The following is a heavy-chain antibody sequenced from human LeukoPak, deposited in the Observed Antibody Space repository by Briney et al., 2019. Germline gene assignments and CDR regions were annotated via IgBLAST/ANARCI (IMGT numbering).Heavy chain of an antibody. CDR1: GYTFTSYD. J-gene: IGHJ6*02. D-gene: IGHD3-10*01. CDR3: ARGPYGSGSYYGYYYGMDV. CDR2: MNPNSGNT. Sequence: ASVKVSCKASGYTFTSYDINWVRQATGQGLEWMGWMNPNSGNTGYAQKFQGRVTMTRNTSISTAYMELSSLRSEDTAVYYCARGPYGSGSYYGYYYGMDVWGQGTTVTVSS. V-gene: IGHV1-8*01.